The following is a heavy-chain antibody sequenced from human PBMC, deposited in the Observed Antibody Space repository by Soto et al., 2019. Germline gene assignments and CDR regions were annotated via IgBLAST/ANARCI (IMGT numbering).Heavy chain of an antibody. J-gene: IGHJ6*03. V-gene: IGHV4-59*01. Sequence: SETLSLTCTVSGGSISSYYWSWIRQPPGKGLEWIGYIYYSGSTNYNPSLKSRVTIPVDTSKNQFSLKLSSVTAADTAVYYCARDPNYGDYYYYMDVWGKGTTVTVSS. CDR3: ARDPNYGDYYYYMDV. D-gene: IGHD4-17*01. CDR1: GGSISSYY. CDR2: IYYSGST.